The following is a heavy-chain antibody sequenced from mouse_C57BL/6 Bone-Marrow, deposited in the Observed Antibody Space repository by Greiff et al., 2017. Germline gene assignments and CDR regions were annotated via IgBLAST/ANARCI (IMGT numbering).Heavy chain of an antibody. J-gene: IGHJ1*03. V-gene: IGHV1-18*01. D-gene: IGHD1-1*01. CDR1: GYTFTDYN. CDR3: ARALYYGKDFDV. Sequence: VQLQQSGPELVKPGASVKIPCKASGYTFTDYNMDWVKQSHGQSLEWIGDINPNNGGTIYNQKFKGKATLTVDKSSSTAYMALRSLTSEDTAVYYCARALYYGKDFDVWGKGTTVTVSS. CDR2: INPNNGGT.